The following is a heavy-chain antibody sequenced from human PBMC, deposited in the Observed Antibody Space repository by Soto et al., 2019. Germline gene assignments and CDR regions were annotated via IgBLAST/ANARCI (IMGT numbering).Heavy chain of an antibody. CDR3: ASTRGLRGAAGS. CDR1: GYTFTSYA. Sequence: ASVKVSCKASGYTFTSYAMHWVRQAPGQRLEWMGWINAGNGNTKYSQKFQGRVTITRDISASTAYMELSSLRSEDTAVYYCASTRGLRGAAGSWGQGTLVTVSS. J-gene: IGHJ5*02. CDR2: INAGNGNT. V-gene: IGHV1-3*01. D-gene: IGHD6-25*01.